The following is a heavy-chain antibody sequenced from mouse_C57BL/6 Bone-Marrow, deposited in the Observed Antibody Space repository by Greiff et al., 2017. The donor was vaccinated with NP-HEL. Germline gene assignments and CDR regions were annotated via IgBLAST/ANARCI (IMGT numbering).Heavy chain of an antibody. CDR3: TRPNWDWYCDV. Sequence: QVQLQQSGAELVRPGASVTLSCKASGYTFTDYEMHWVKQTPVHGLEWIGAIDPETGGTAYNQKFKGKATLTADKSSSTAYMELRSLTSEDSAVYYCTRPNWDWYCDVWGTGTTVTVSS. J-gene: IGHJ1*03. D-gene: IGHD4-1*01. CDR2: IDPETGGT. CDR1: GYTFTDYE. V-gene: IGHV1-15*01.